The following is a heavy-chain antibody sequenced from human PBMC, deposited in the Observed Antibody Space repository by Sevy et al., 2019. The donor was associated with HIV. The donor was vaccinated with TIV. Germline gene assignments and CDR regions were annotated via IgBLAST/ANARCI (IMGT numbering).Heavy chain of an antibody. D-gene: IGHD3-22*01. CDR1: GFSFSKYG. Sequence: GGSLRLSCAASGFSFSKYGTHWVRQAPGKGLEWVALIWYDGSSEYYADSVKGRFTISRDNSNSTLYLQVNSLRAEDTAVYYCVRGADYYDRGGANCDSWGQGTLVTVSS. V-gene: IGHV3-33*01. CDR2: IWYDGSSE. CDR3: VRGADYYDRGGANCDS. J-gene: IGHJ4*02.